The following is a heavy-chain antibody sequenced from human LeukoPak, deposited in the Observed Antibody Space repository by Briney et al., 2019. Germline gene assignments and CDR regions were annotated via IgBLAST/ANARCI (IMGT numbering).Heavy chain of an antibody. J-gene: IGHJ4*02. V-gene: IGHV4-59*12. CDR1: GDSISSYH. CDR2: IYYSGST. D-gene: IGHD4-17*01. CDR3: ASRTTVTTRYFDY. Sequence: SETLSLTCTVSGDSISSYHWSWIRRPPGKGLEWIGYIYYSGSTNYNPSPNSRVTISVDTSKNQFSLKLSSVTAADTAVYYCASRTTVTTRYFDYWGQGTLVTVSS.